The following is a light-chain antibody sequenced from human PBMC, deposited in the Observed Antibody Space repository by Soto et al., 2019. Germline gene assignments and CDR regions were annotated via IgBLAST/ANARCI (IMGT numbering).Light chain of an antibody. Sequence: DIQITHSPSSLSASVGDRVTITCRASQSISSYLNWYQQKPGKAPKLLIYAASSLQSGVPSRFSGSGSGTDFTLTISSLQPEDFATYYCQQSYSTPPYTFGQGTKV. CDR1: QSISSY. J-gene: IGKJ2*01. CDR2: AAS. CDR3: QQSYSTPPYT. V-gene: IGKV1-39*01.